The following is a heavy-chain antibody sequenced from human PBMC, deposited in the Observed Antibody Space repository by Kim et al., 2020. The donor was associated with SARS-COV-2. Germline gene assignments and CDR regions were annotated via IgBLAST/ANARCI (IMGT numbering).Heavy chain of an antibody. V-gene: IGHV3-23*01. J-gene: IGHJ6*02. D-gene: IGHD2-2*01. Sequence: GGSLRLSCAASGFTFSSYAMSWVRQAPGKGLEWVSAISGSGGSTYYADSVKGRFTISRDNSKNTLYLQMNSLRAEDTAVYYCAKDTTPIVVVPAAMNYYYYYGMDVWGQGTTVTVSS. CDR1: GFTFSSYA. CDR3: AKDTTPIVVVPAAMNYYYYYGMDV. CDR2: ISGSGGST.